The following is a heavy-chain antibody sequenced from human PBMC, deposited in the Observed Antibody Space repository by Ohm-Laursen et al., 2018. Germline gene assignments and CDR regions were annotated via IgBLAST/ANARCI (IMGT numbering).Heavy chain of an antibody. V-gene: IGHV3-49*03. CDR1: GFTFGDYA. CDR2: IRSKAYGGTT. Sequence: SLRLSCAASGFTFGDYAMSWFRQAPGKGLEWVGFIRSKAYGGTTEYAASVKGRFTISRDDSKSIAYLQMSSLKTEDTAVYYCTRGGTYYDFWSGYSIIDYWGQGTLVTVSS. CDR3: TRGGTYYDFWSGYSIIDY. D-gene: IGHD3-3*01. J-gene: IGHJ4*02.